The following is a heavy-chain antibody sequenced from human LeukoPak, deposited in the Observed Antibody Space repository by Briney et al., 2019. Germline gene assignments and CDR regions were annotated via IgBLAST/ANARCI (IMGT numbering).Heavy chain of an antibody. Sequence: GGSLRLSCAASGFTFSSFWMHWVRQAPGKGLVWVSRVNSDGSYTRYADSVKGRFTISRDNSKNTLYLQMNSLRAEDTAVYYCARDAVKISSGTGNYFDYWGQGTLVTVSS. J-gene: IGHJ4*02. CDR3: ARDAVKISSGTGNYFDY. CDR2: VNSDGSYT. V-gene: IGHV3-74*01. CDR1: GFTFSSFW. D-gene: IGHD6-13*01.